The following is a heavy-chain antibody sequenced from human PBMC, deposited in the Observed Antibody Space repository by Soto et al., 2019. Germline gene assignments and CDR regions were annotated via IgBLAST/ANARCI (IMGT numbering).Heavy chain of an antibody. CDR1: GGSFSGYY. Sequence: PSETLSLTCAVYGGSFSGYYWSWIRQPPGKGLEWIGEINHSGSTNYNPSLKSRVTISVDTSKNQFSLKLSSVTAADTAVYYCATLSPYPNYYGSGSYLFYFDYWGQGTLVTVSS. V-gene: IGHV4-34*01. D-gene: IGHD3-10*01. CDR3: ATLSPYPNYYGSGSYLFYFDY. CDR2: INHSGST. J-gene: IGHJ4*02.